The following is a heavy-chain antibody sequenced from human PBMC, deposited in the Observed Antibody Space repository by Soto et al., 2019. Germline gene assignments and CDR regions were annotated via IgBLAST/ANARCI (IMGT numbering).Heavy chain of an antibody. D-gene: IGHD3-3*01. CDR2: LFCEDDT. CDR3: AHRILRSVFAVVKTSANYFDF. J-gene: IGHJ4*02. CDR1: RFSLTTCGGC. V-gene: IGHV2-5*02. Sequence: QITLNESGPTVVKPAETLTFTYTLSRFSLTTCGGCVGWTSQSPGKSQVFLALLFCEDDTRYSASLKSRLTHTNDTSKNLVVLTMASVDTADTATYYCAHRILRSVFAVVKTSANYFDFGGQGTPVVVSS.